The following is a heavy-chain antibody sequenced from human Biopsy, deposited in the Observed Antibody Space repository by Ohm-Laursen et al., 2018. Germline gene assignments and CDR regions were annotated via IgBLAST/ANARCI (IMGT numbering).Heavy chain of an antibody. Sequence: GTLSLTCTVSGGSISNNNYYWGWIRQPPGQGLEWIGCIFYRGSTHYKPPLKSRVNISVDTSKNQFSLKLNSVTAADTAVYYCARDYDTSGYYYVSWGQGTLVTVSS. CDR2: IFYRGST. J-gene: IGHJ5*02. V-gene: IGHV4-39*01. D-gene: IGHD3-22*01. CDR3: ARDYDTSGYYYVS. CDR1: GGSISNNNYY.